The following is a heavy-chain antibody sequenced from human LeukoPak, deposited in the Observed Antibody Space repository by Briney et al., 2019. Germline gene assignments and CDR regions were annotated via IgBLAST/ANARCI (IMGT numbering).Heavy chain of an antibody. CDR2: ISWDGGST. Sequence: PGGSLRLSCAASGFTFDDYTMHWVRQAPGKGLEWVSLISWDGGSTYYADSVKGRFTISRDNSKNSLYLQMNSLRTEDTALYYCAKDYVRNSSPSEVTTGRGYFDYWGQGTLVTVSS. D-gene: IGHD1-14*01. J-gene: IGHJ4*02. CDR3: AKDYVRNSSPSEVTTGRGYFDY. V-gene: IGHV3-43*01. CDR1: GFTFDDYT.